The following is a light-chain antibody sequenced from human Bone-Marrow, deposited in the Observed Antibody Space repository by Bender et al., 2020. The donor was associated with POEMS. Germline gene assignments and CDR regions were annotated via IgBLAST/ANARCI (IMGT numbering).Light chain of an antibody. J-gene: IGLJ2*01. CDR1: GSNIGGYP. V-gene: IGLV1-44*01. CDR2: TNN. CDR3: SSFGGRDNYVL. Sequence: QSVLTQPPSVSGTPGQRVTISCSGSGSNIGGYPVNWYQQLPGTAPRLLIYTNNERPSGVPDRFSGSKSGTSASLAITGLQAEDEADYYCSSFGGRDNYVLFGGGTKLTVL.